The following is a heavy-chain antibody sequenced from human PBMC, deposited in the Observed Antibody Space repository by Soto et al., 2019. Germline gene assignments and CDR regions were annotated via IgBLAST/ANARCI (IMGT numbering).Heavy chain of an antibody. Sequence: GASVKVSCKASGGTFSSYSISWVRQAPGQGLEWMGGIIPIFGTANYAQKFQGRVTITADESTSTAYMELSSLRSEDTAVYYCARDLGSSGWYWDYWGQGTLVTVSS. CDR2: IIPIFGTA. CDR3: ARDLGSSGWYWDY. D-gene: IGHD6-19*01. CDR1: GGTFSSYS. V-gene: IGHV1-69*13. J-gene: IGHJ4*02.